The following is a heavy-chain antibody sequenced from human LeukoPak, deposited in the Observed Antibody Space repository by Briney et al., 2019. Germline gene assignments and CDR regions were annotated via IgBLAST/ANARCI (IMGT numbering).Heavy chain of an antibody. Sequence: GGPLRLSCEASGFTFSNYAMSWVRQAPGKGLEWVSAISGSGGSTYYADSVKGRFTISRDNSKNTLSLQLNSLRAEDTAVYYCAKAVYGDFGPDYWGQGTLVTVSS. CDR1: GFTFSNYA. CDR3: AKAVYGDFGPDY. CDR2: ISGSGGST. V-gene: IGHV3-23*01. D-gene: IGHD4-17*01. J-gene: IGHJ4*02.